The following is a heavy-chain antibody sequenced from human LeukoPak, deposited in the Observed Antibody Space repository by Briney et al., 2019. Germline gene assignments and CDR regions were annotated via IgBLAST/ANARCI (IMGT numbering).Heavy chain of an antibody. D-gene: IGHD7-27*01. CDR3: ARVDGGSTGILHT. CDR1: GFTFSSYS. V-gene: IGHV3-21*04. CDR2: ISSSNSYI. J-gene: IGHJ5*02. Sequence: PGGSLRLSCAASGFTFSSYSMNWVRQAPGKGLEWVSSISSSNSYIYYADSVKGRFTISRDNAKNSLYLQMNSLRAEDTAVYYCARVDGGSTGILHTWGQGTLITVSS.